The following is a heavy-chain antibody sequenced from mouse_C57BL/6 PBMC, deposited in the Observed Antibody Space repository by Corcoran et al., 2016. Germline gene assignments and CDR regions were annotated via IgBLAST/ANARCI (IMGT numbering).Heavy chain of an antibody. Sequence: DVQLQESGPGLVKPSQSLSLTCSVTGYSITSGYYWNWIRQFPGNKLEWMGYISYDGSNNYNPSLKNRISITRDTSKNQFFLKLNSVTTEDTATYYCARDTDYYGSSPQSMDYWGQGTSVTVSS. V-gene: IGHV3-6*01. CDR3: ARDTDYYGSSPQSMDY. D-gene: IGHD1-1*01. J-gene: IGHJ4*01. CDR1: GYSITSGYY. CDR2: ISYDGSN.